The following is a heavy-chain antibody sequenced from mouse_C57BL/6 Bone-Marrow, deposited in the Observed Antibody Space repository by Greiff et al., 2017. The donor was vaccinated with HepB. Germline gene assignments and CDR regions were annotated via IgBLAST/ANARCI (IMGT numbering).Heavy chain of an antibody. Sequence: EVKLEESGEGLVKPGGSLKLSCAASGFTFSSYAMSWVRQTPEKRLEWVAYISSGGDYIYYADTVKGRFTISRDNARNTLYLQMSSLKSEDTAMYYCTRYYGPYYAMDYWGQGTSVTVSS. V-gene: IGHV5-9-1*02. CDR3: TRYYGPYYAMDY. CDR2: ISSGGDYI. CDR1: GFTFSSYA. D-gene: IGHD1-2*01. J-gene: IGHJ4*01.